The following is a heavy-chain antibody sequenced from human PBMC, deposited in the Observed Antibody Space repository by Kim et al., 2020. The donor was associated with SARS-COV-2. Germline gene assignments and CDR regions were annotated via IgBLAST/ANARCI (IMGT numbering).Heavy chain of an antibody. V-gene: IGHV4-39*01. CDR2: IYYTGAT. Sequence: SETLSLTCTVSGGSISSSRYYWGWIRQPPGKGLEGIGSIYYTGATYYNPSLNSRVSISLDTSKNQFSLKLRSVTAADTAVFYCASPLVPGYHYHMDVWGPGTTVAVSS. D-gene: IGHD2-2*01. J-gene: IGHJ6*02. CDR1: GGSISSSRYY. CDR3: ASPLVPGYHYHMDV.